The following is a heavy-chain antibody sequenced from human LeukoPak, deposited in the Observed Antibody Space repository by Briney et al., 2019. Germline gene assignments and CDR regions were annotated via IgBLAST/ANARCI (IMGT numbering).Heavy chain of an antibody. V-gene: IGHV1-46*01. CDR3: ARLRGYSFDV. J-gene: IGHJ3*01. D-gene: IGHD2-15*01. CDR2: VNPSGGGT. CDR1: GYAFPVHH. Sequence: GASVSLSCKASGYAFPVHHIHWVRQAPGQGLQWMGTVNPSGGGTSYAQMFQGRVTMTSDKSTSTVHMDLKSLTSDDTAVYYCARLRGYSFDVWGQGTLVTVSS.